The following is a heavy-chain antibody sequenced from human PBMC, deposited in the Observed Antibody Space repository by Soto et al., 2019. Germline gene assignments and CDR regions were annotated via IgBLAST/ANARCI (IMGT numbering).Heavy chain of an antibody. CDR1: GFTFSSYA. J-gene: IGHJ6*02. CDR3: AKDNSGDFWSGYQRRDYYYGMDV. D-gene: IGHD3-3*01. Sequence: QPGGSLRLSCAASGFTFSSYAMSWVRQAPGKGLEWVSAISGSGGSTYYADSVKGRFTISRDNSKNTLYLQMNSLRAEDTAVYYCAKDNSGDFWSGYQRRDYYYGMDVWGQGTTVTVSS. V-gene: IGHV3-23*01. CDR2: ISGSGGST.